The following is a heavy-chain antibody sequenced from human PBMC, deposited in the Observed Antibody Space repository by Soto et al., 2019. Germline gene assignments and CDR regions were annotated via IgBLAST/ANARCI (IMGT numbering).Heavy chain of an antibody. CDR3: AKERSSGWSFDY. CDR2: ISGSGDST. V-gene: IGHV3-23*01. D-gene: IGHD6-19*01. J-gene: IGHJ4*02. CDR1: GFTFSTYA. Sequence: EVQLLESGGGLVQPGGSLRLSCAASGFTFSTYAMNWVRQAPGKGLEWVSGISGSGDSTYYADSVKGRFTVSRDNSKNTLYLQMTSLRAEDTAVLYCAKERSSGWSFDYWGQGTLVTVSS.